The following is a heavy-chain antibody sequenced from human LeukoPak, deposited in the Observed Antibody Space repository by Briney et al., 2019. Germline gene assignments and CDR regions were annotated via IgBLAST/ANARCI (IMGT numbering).Heavy chain of an antibody. CDR1: GFTFSSYG. J-gene: IGHJ4*02. CDR3: AKVTGYYDSSGYQLLDY. D-gene: IGHD3-22*01. V-gene: IGHV3-30*18. Sequence: PGGSLRLSCAASGFTFSSYGVHWVRQAPGKGLEWVAVISYDGSNKYYADSVKGRFTISRDNSKNTLYLQMNSLRAEDTAVYYCAKVTGYYDSSGYQLLDYWGQGTLVTVSS. CDR2: ISYDGSNK.